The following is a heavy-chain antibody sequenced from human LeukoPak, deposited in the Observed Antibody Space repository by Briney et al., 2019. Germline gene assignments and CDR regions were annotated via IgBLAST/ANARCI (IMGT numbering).Heavy chain of an antibody. CDR2: IIPIFGTA. V-gene: IGHV1-69*05. D-gene: IGHD6-13*01. J-gene: IGHJ4*02. CDR1: GGTFSSYA. Sequence: ASVKVSCKASGGTFSSYAISWVRQAPGQGLEWMGGIIPIFGTANYAQKFQGRVTITTDESTSTAYMELSSLRSDDTAVYYCASLAAAPYYFDYWGQGTLVTVSS. CDR3: ASLAAAPYYFDY.